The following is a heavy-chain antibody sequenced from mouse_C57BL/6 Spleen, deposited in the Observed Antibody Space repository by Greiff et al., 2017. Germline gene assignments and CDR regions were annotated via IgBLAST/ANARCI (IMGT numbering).Heavy chain of an antibody. CDR3: ARETEAY. CDR2: ISSGSSTI. D-gene: IGHD4-1*01. CDR1: GFTFSDYG. V-gene: IGHV5-17*01. Sequence: EVQLVESGGGLVKPGGSLKLSCAASGFTFSDYGMHWVRQAPEKGLEWVAYISSGSSTIYCADTVKGRFTISRDNAKNTLFLQMTSLRAEDTAMYYWARETEAYWGQGTLVTVSA. J-gene: IGHJ3*01.